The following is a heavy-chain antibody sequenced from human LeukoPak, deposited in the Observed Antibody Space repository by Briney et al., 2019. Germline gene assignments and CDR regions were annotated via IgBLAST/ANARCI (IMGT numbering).Heavy chain of an antibody. CDR2: IYWDGDK. J-gene: IGHJ4*02. Sequence: SGPTLVKPTQTLTLTCTFSGFSLSTSGVGVGWIRQPPGKALEWLALIYWDGDKRYSPSLKSRLTITKDTSKNQVVLTMTNMDPEDTATYYCAPTFIRIGTAFFDYWGQGTPVTVSS. D-gene: IGHD1-1*01. CDR1: GFSLSTSGVG. CDR3: APTFIRIGTAFFDY. V-gene: IGHV2-5*02.